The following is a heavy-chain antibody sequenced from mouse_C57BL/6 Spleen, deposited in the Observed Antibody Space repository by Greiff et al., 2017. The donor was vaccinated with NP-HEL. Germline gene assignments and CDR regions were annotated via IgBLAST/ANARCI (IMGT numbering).Heavy chain of an antibody. CDR2: INPNNGGT. V-gene: IGHV1-22*01. CDR3: ARGAYYDYDRFAY. Sequence: VQLQQSGPELLKPGASVKMSCKASGYTFTDYNMHWVKQSHGKSLEWIGYINPNNGGTSYNQKFKGKATLTVNKSSSTAYMELRSLTSEDSAVYYCARGAYYDYDRFAYWGQGTLVTVSA. D-gene: IGHD2-4*01. CDR1: GYTFTDYN. J-gene: IGHJ3*01.